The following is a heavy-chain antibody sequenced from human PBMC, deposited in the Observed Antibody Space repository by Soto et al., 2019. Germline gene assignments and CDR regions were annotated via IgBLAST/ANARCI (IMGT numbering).Heavy chain of an antibody. CDR2: IIPNYETA. Sequence: QVPLVQSGAEVRKPGSSVKVSCEASGGSFNNYVISWLRQAPGQGLKWMGGIIPNYETANYAQKFRGRLTITADRATNTAYMELNSLRPEDTATYYCARYWNAGTLYGAFDIWGQGTTVIVS. D-gene: IGHD4-17*01. CDR1: GGSFNNYV. V-gene: IGHV1-69*06. CDR3: ARYWNAGTLYGAFDI. J-gene: IGHJ3*02.